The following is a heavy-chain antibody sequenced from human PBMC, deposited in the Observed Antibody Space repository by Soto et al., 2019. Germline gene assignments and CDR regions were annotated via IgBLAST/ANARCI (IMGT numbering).Heavy chain of an antibody. V-gene: IGHV3-23*01. CDR1: GFMFSSYA. Sequence: GSLRLSCAASGFMFSSYAMSWVRQAPGKGLEWVSTISGSGSSTYYADSVKGRFTISRDNSKNTLYLQMNSLRAEDTAIYYCTKDHGIAAAAPVYWGQGTLVTVSS. CDR3: TKDHGIAAAAPVY. D-gene: IGHD6-13*01. J-gene: IGHJ4*02. CDR2: ISGSGSST.